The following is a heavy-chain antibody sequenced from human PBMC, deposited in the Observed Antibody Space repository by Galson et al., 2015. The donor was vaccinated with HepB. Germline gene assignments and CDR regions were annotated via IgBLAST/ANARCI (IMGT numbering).Heavy chain of an antibody. J-gene: IGHJ6*02. V-gene: IGHV3-11*01. CDR1: GFTFSDYY. CDR3: ARGLPRGIAAPGYYYGMDV. Sequence: SLRLSCAASGFTFSDYYMSWIRQAPGKGLEWVSYISSSGSTIYYADSVKGRFTISRDNAKNSLYLQMNSLRAEDTAVYYCARGLPRGIAAPGYYYGMDVWGQGTTVTVSS. CDR2: ISSSGSTI. D-gene: IGHD6-13*01.